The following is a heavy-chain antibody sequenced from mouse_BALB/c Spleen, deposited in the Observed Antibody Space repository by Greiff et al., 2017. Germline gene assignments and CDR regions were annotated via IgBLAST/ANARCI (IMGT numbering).Heavy chain of an antibody. CDR1: GFTFTDYY. CDR3: ARERYGNYVGYAMDY. Sequence: EVKLMESGGGLVQPGGSLRLSCATSGFTFTDYYMSWVRQPPGKALEWLGFIRNKANGYTTEYSASVKGRFSISRDNSQSILYLQMNTLRAEDSATYYCARERYGNYVGYAMDYWGQGTSVTVSS. CDR2: IRNKANGYTT. D-gene: IGHD2-10*02. J-gene: IGHJ4*01. V-gene: IGHV7-3*02.